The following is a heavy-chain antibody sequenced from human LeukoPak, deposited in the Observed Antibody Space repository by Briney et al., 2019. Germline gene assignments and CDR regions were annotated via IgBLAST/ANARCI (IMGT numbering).Heavy chain of an antibody. Sequence: SETLSLTCAVSGGSISSGGYSWSWIRQPPGKGLEWIGYIYHSGSTYYNPSLKSRVTISVDRSKNQFSLKLSFVTAADTAVYYCARGLGYSSSWGDWGQGTLVTVSS. D-gene: IGHD6-13*01. CDR3: ARGLGYSSSWGD. V-gene: IGHV4-30-2*01. CDR1: GGSISSGGYS. CDR2: IYHSGST. J-gene: IGHJ4*02.